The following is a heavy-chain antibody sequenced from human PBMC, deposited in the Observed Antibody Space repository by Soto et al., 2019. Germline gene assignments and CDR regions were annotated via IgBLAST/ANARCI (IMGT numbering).Heavy chain of an antibody. V-gene: IGHV3-30*18. J-gene: IGHJ3*02. CDR3: AKDRRITIFGVVIPMGDAFDI. Sequence: WGSLRLSCAASGFTFGSYVMHWVRQAPGKGLEWVAVISYDGSNKYYADSVKGRFTISRDNSKNTLYLQMNSLRAEDTAVYYCAKDRRITIFGVVIPMGDAFDIWGQGTMVTVS. CDR2: ISYDGSNK. D-gene: IGHD3-3*01. CDR1: GFTFGSYV.